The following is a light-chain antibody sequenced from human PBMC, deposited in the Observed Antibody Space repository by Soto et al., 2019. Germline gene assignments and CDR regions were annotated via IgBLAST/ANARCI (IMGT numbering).Light chain of an antibody. J-gene: IGKJ4*01. CDR3: QQRSKWPLT. CDR2: DAS. V-gene: IGKV3D-20*02. Sequence: EIVLTQSPGTLSLSPGERATLSCRASQSVSSSYLAWYQQKPGQAPSLLIYDASTRATDIPARFSGSGSGTGFTLTISSLEPEDSAVYYCQQRSKWPLTFGAGTKVDIK. CDR1: QSVSSSY.